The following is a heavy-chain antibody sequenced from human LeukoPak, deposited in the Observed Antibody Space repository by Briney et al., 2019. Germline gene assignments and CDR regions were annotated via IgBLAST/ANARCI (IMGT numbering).Heavy chain of an antibody. J-gene: IGHJ4*02. D-gene: IGHD3-3*01. Sequence: SETLSLTCTVSGDSISTYCWSWVRQPPGKGLEWIGYISFNGSTNYNHSLKSRLTISLDTSKNQWSLNLTSVTAADTAVYYCAREGAYKDFWSGLYRGYYFDYGGQGTLVTVSS. CDR3: AREGAYKDFWSGLYRGYYFDY. CDR2: ISFNGST. CDR1: GDSISTYC. V-gene: IGHV4-59*12.